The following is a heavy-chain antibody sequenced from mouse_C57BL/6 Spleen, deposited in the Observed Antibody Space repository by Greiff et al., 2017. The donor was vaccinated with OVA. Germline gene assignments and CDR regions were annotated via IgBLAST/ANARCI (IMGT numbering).Heavy chain of an antibody. Sequence: EVKLMESGGGLVKPGGSLKLSCAASGFTFSSYAMSWVRQTPEKRLEWVATISDGGSYTYYPDNVKGRFTISRDNAKNNLYLQMSHLKSEDKAMDYCARDRGTVVATGFDVWGTGTTVTVSA. J-gene: IGHJ1*03. CDR2: ISDGGSYT. V-gene: IGHV5-4*01. CDR1: GFTFSSYA. CDR3: ARDRGTVVATGFDV. D-gene: IGHD1-1*01.